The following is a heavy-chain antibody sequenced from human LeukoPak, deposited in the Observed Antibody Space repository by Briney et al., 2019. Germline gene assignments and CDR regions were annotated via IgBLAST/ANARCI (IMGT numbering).Heavy chain of an antibody. J-gene: IGHJ4*02. D-gene: IGHD3-3*01. CDR2: INHSGST. V-gene: IGHV4-34*01. Sequence: SETLSLTCAVYGGSFSGYYWSWIRQPPGKGLEWIGEINHSGSTNYNPSLKSRVTISVDTSKNQFSLKLSSVTAADTAAYYCASFQIFGVVRDYWGQGTLVTVSS. CDR1: GGSFSGYY. CDR3: ASFQIFGVVRDY.